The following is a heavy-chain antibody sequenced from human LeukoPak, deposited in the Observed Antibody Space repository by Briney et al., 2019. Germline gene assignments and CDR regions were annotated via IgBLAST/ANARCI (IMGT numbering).Heavy chain of an antibody. V-gene: IGHV4-39*07. Sequence: PSETLSLTCTVSGGSISSSSYYWGWIRQPAGKGLEWIGRIDTSGNTNYHPSLKSRVTMSLDTSKNQFSLEVMSVTAADTAVYYCARAASGDAVYYYGSGRRYYYYYMDVWGKGTTVTISS. CDR1: GGSISSSSYY. CDR2: IDTSGNT. J-gene: IGHJ6*03. CDR3: ARAASGDAVYYYGSGRRYYYYYMDV. D-gene: IGHD3-10*01.